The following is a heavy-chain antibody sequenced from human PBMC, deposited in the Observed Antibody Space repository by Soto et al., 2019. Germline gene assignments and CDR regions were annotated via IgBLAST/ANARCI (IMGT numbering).Heavy chain of an antibody. Sequence: DVQLVESGGGLVQPGGSLRLSCAASGFTFSSYSMNWVRQAPGKGLEWVSYISTSSSTIYYADSVKGRFTISRDNAKNSLYLQMNSLRDEDTAVYYCAREITYSYHFGDVFDIWGQGTMVTVSS. CDR2: ISTSSSTI. D-gene: IGHD5-18*01. V-gene: IGHV3-48*02. CDR1: GFTFSSYS. CDR3: AREITYSYHFGDVFDI. J-gene: IGHJ3*02.